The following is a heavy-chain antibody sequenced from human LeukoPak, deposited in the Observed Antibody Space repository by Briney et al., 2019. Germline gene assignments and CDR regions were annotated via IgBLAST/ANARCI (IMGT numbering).Heavy chain of an antibody. CDR1: GSTFSSFA. Sequence: GGSLRLSCAASGSTFSSFAMTWVRQAPGKGLEWVSSISGSGGSTYYADSVQGRFTISRDNSKNTLYLQMNSLRAEDTAVYYCAKYLGSGTSFDDWGQGTLVTVSS. CDR2: ISGSGGST. J-gene: IGHJ4*02. CDR3: AKYLGSGTSFDD. D-gene: IGHD3-10*01. V-gene: IGHV3-23*01.